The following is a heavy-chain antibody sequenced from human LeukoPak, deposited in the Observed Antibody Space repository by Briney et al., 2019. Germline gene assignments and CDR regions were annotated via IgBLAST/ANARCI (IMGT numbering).Heavy chain of an antibody. J-gene: IGHJ6*03. D-gene: IGHD2-8*02. CDR3: ARHPGGYYYYYYMDV. CDR2: VFYGGST. V-gene: IGHV4-39*01. CDR1: GYSISSGIYY. Sequence: PETLSLTCAVSGYSISSGIYYWGWIRQPPGKGLEWIGSVFYGGSTYYNPSLKSRVTISVDTSKNQFSLKLSSVTAADTAVYYCARHPGGYYYYYYMDVWGKGTTVTVSS.